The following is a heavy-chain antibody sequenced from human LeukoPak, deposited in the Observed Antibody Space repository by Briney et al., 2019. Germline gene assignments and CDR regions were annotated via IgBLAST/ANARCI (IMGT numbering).Heavy chain of an antibody. CDR2: IKQDGSEK. J-gene: IGHJ4*02. D-gene: IGHD5-18*01. V-gene: IGHV3-7*01. Sequence: GGSLRLSCAASGFTFSSYWMSWVRQAPGKGLEWVANIKQDGSEKYYVDSVKGRFTISRGNAKNSLYLQMNSLRAEDTAVYYCARDSNPGIQLWLYYFDYWGQGTLVTVSS. CDR3: ARDSNPGIQLWLYYFDY. CDR1: GFTFSSYW.